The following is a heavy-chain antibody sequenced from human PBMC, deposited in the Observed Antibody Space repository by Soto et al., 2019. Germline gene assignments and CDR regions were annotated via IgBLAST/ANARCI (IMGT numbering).Heavy chain of an antibody. CDR2: ISGSGGST. CDR1: GFTFSSYA. CDR3: GKGGGGGYDPFYYYAMDV. V-gene: IGHV3-23*01. Sequence: GGSLRLSCVVSGFTFSSYAMSWVRQAPGKGLEWVSGISGSGGSTHYADSVKGRFTISRDNSKNTLYLQMNSLRAEDTAVYYCGKGGGGGYDPFYYYAMDVWGQGTTVTVSS. J-gene: IGHJ6*02. D-gene: IGHD5-12*01.